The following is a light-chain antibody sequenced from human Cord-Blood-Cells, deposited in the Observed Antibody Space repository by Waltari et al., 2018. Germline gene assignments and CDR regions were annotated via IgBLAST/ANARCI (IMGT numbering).Light chain of an antibody. CDR3: CSYAGSYVV. Sequence: QSALTQPRSVSGSPGQSVTISCTGTSSDVGGYNYVSWYQQHPGKAPNLMIYDVSTRPSGVPDRFSGSKSGNTASLTISGLQAEDEADYYCCSYAGSYVVFGGGTKLTVL. V-gene: IGLV2-11*01. CDR2: DVS. CDR1: SSDVGGYNY. J-gene: IGLJ2*01.